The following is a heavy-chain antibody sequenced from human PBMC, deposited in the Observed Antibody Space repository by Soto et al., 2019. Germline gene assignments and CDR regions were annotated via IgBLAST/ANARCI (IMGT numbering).Heavy chain of an antibody. CDR1: GFTFTFYA. V-gene: IGHV3-33*06. CDR2: TWHDGGNT. J-gene: IGHJ4*02. CDR3: AKERVVRGVTDY. Sequence: QVQLGESGGGVVQPGTSLRLSCAASGFTFTFYAMHWVRQAPGKGLEWVAATWHDGGNTNYADSVKGRFTISRDNSKNTLYLEMNSLRAEDTAVYYCAKERVVRGVTDYWGQGTLVTVSS. D-gene: IGHD3-10*01.